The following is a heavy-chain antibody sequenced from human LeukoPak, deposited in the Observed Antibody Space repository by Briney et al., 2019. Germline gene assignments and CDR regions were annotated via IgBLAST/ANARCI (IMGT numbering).Heavy chain of an antibody. J-gene: IGHJ4*02. V-gene: IGHV3-33*01. CDR1: GFTFSSYG. D-gene: IGHD5-12*01. CDR2: IWYDGSNK. CDR3: ARESIVATIRGYFDY. Sequence: PGGSLGLSCAASGFTFSSYGMHWVRQAPGKGLEWVAVIWYDGSNKYYADSVKGRFTISRDNSKNTLYLQMNSLRAEDTAVYYCARESIVATIRGYFDYWGQGTLVTVSS.